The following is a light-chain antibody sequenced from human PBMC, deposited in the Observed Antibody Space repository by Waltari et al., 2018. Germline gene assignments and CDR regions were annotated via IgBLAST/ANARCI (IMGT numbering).Light chain of an antibody. Sequence: EIVLTQSPATLSLSPGERATLSCRASQSVTTSLAWYQQKPGQAPRLLIFDASDRATGVPARFSGSGSGTDFTLTISSLEPEDFAVYFCHQCTSWPLTFGGGTQVEFK. CDR2: DAS. V-gene: IGKV3-11*01. CDR3: HQCTSWPLT. J-gene: IGKJ4*01. CDR1: QSVTTS.